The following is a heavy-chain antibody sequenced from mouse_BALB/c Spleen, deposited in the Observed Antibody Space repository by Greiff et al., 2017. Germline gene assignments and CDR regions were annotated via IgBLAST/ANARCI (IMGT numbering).Heavy chain of an antibody. D-gene: IGHD2-14*01. J-gene: IGHJ1*01. V-gene: IGHV1-18*01. CDR3: ARGQVRRYFDV. CDR2: IDPYNGGT. CDR1: GYAFTSYN. Sequence: VQLKESGPELVKPGASVKVSCKASGYAFTSYNMYWVKQSHGKSLEWIGYIDPYNGGTIYNQKFKGKATLTVDKSSSTAYMELRSLTSEDTAVYYCARGQVRRYFDVWGAGTTVTVSS.